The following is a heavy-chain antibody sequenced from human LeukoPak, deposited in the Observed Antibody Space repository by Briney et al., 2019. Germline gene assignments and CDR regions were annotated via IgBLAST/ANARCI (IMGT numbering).Heavy chain of an antibody. CDR2: IIQDGSEK. Sequence: PGGSLRLSCAASAFTFSGHQMRWVRQAPGKGPEWVAKIIQDGSEKYYLDSVKGRFIISRDNGKNSLYLEMNSLRVEDTAVYYCARDWRQDNAFDLWGRGTMVTVSS. J-gene: IGHJ3*01. CDR1: AFTFSGHQ. D-gene: IGHD2-15*01. CDR3: ARDWRQDNAFDL. V-gene: IGHV3-7*01.